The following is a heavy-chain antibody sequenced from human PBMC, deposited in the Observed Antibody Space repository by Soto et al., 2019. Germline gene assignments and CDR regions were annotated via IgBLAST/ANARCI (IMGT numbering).Heavy chain of an antibody. V-gene: IGHV3-48*04. CDR1: GFTFSSYD. J-gene: IGHJ6*02. D-gene: IGHD2-15*01. CDR3: AGDRCSGGSCYSKSAHYGMDV. CDR2: ISSSGSTI. Sequence: VGSLRLSCAASGFTFSSYDMNWVRQAPGKGLEWVSYISSSGSTIYYADSVKGRFTISRDNAKNSLYLQMNSLRAEDTAVYYCAGDRCSGGSCYSKSAHYGMDVWGQGTTVTVSS.